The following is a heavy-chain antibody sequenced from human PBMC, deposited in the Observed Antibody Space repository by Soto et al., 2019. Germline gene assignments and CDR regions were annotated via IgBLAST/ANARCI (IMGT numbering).Heavy chain of an antibody. V-gene: IGHV4-39*01. CDR2: IYYSGST. CDR3: ARATFQALAFDI. CDR1: VGSSSSSSYY. J-gene: IGHJ3*02. Sequence: PSETLAVTCTVSVGSSSSSSYYWGCIRQPPGKGLEWIVSIYYSGSTYYNPSLKSRVTISVDTSKNQFSLKLSSVTAADTAVYYCARATFQALAFDIWGQGTMVTVSS.